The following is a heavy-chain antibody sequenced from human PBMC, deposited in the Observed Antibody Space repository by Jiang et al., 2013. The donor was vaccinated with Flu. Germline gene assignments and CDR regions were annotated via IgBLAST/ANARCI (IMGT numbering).Heavy chain of an antibody. D-gene: IGHD3-22*01. CDR2: VYYGGST. CDR1: GGSISSSSYY. V-gene: IGHV4-39*07. J-gene: IGHJ5*02. Sequence: VLLKPSETLSLTCTVSGGSISSSSYYWGWIRQPPGKGLEWIGNVYYGGSTSYNPSLKSRVTISIDTSKRQFSLKLSSVTAADTAVYYCARDKNNNGYYFPWGQGTLVTVSS. CDR3: ARDKNNNGYYFP.